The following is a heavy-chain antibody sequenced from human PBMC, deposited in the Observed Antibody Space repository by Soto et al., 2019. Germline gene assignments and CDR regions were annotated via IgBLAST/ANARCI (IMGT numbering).Heavy chain of an antibody. CDR3: ARRGSGSYYDY. D-gene: IGHD1-26*01. Sequence: EVQLLESGGGLVQPGGSLRLSCAASGFTFSSSAMRWVRQAPVKGLEWVSAISGSGGSTYYADSVKGRFTISRDNSKNPLYLQMNSLRAEDTAVYYCARRGSGSYYDYWGQGTLVTVSS. J-gene: IGHJ4*02. CDR2: ISGSGGST. CDR1: GFTFSSSA. V-gene: IGHV3-23*01.